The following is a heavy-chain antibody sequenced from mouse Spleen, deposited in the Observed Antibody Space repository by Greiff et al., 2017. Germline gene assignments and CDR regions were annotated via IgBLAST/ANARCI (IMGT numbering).Heavy chain of an antibody. V-gene: IGHV5-17*01. CDR2: ISSGSSTI. CDR3: ARWYGYAMDY. Sequence: EVNVVDSGGGLVKPGGSLKLSCAASGFTFSDYGMHWVRQAPEKGLEWVAYISSGSSTIYYADTVKGRFTISRDNAKNTLFLQMTSLRSEDTAMYYCARWYGYAMDYWGQGTSVTVSS. J-gene: IGHJ4*01. D-gene: IGHD2-14*01. CDR1: GFTFSDYG.